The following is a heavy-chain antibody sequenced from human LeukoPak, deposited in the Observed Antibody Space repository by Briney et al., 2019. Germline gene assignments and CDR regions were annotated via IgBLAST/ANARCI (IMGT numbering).Heavy chain of an antibody. Sequence: MPSETLSLTCTVSGVSISSYYWSWLRQPPGKGLEWIGYIYYSGSTSYNPSLKSRVTISVDTSKNQFSLKLSSVTAADTAVYYCARANYDYVWGSYRVSYFDYWGQGTLVTVSS. CDR2: IYYSGST. J-gene: IGHJ4*02. D-gene: IGHD3-16*02. CDR1: GVSISSYY. V-gene: IGHV4-59*01. CDR3: ARANYDYVWGSYRVSYFDY.